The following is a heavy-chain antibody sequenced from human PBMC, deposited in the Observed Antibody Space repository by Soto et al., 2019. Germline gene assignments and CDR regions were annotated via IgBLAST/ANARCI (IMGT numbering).Heavy chain of an antibody. CDR1: GFTFSSYS. D-gene: IGHD5-12*01. Sequence: GGSLRLSCAASGFTFSSYSMNWVRQAPGKGLEWVSYISSSADHIYYADSVKGRFIISRDNAKHTLYLQMNSLRAEDTAVYYCAGDFQMATLRGGDYWGQGTLVTVSS. V-gene: IGHV3-21*04. J-gene: IGHJ4*02. CDR2: ISSSADHI. CDR3: AGDFQMATLRGGDY.